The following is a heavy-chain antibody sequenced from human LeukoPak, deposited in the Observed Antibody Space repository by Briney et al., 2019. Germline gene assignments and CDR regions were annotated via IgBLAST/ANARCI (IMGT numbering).Heavy chain of an antibody. D-gene: IGHD1-1*01. CDR3: ARGKRRRGYYGMDV. CDR2: IYYSGST. Sequence: SETLSLTCTVSGGSISSYYWSWIRQPPGVGLEWIGYIYYSGSTNYNPSLKSRVTISVDTSKNQFSLKLSSVTAADTAVYYCARGKRRRGYYGMDVWGRGTTVTVSS. J-gene: IGHJ6*02. CDR1: GGSISSYY. V-gene: IGHV4-59*01.